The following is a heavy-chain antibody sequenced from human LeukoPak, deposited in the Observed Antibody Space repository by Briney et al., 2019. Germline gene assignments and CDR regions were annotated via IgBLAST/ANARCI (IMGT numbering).Heavy chain of an antibody. CDR3: ARGMVRGVITPGY. Sequence: SETLSLTCTVSGGSISSYYWSWIRQPPGKGLEWIGYIYYSGTTKYNPSLKSRVTISIDTSKNQFSLKLRSVTAADTAVYYCARGMVRGVITPGYWGQGTLVTVSS. CDR2: IYYSGTT. CDR1: GGSISSYY. V-gene: IGHV4-59*12. J-gene: IGHJ4*02. D-gene: IGHD3-10*01.